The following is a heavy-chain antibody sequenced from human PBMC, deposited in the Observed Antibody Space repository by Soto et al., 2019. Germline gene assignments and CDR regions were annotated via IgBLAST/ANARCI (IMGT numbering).Heavy chain of an antibody. CDR2: IWYDGSNK. Sequence: GGSLRLSCAASGFTFSSYGMHWVRQAPGKGLEWVAVIWYDGSNKYYADSLKGRFTISRDNSKNTLYLQMNSLRAEDTAVYYCARDSKRRSIAVAGIDYWGQGTLVTVSS. J-gene: IGHJ4*02. V-gene: IGHV3-33*01. D-gene: IGHD6-19*01. CDR1: GFTFSSYG. CDR3: ARDSKRRSIAVAGIDY.